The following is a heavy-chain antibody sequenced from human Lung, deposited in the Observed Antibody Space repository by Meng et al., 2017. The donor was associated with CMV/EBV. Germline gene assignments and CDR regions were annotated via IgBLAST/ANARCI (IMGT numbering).Heavy chain of an antibody. CDR1: GFTFSSYG. D-gene: IGHD3-22*01. V-gene: IGHV3-33*06. CDR2: IWYDGSNK. CDR3: AKGMVSSGYYYAIAYYYGMDV. Sequence: GGSLRLSXAASGFTFSSYGMHWVRQAPGKGLEWVAVIWYDGSNKYYADSVKGRFTISRDNSKNTLYLQMNSLRAEDTAVYYCAKGMVSSGYYYAIAYYYGMDVWGQGTTVTVSS. J-gene: IGHJ6*01.